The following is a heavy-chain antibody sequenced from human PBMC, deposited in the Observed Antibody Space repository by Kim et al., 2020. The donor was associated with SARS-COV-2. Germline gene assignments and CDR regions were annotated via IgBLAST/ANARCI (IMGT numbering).Heavy chain of an antibody. D-gene: IGHD3-22*01. V-gene: IGHV4-34*01. CDR3: ARGYDMPGP. CDR1: GGSFSGYY. Sequence: SETLSLTCAVYGGSFSGYYWSWIRQPPGKGLEWIGEINHSGSTNYNPSLKSRVTISVDTSKNQFSLKLSSVTAADTAVYYCARGYDMPGPWGQGTLVTVSS. CDR2: INHSGST. J-gene: IGHJ5*02.